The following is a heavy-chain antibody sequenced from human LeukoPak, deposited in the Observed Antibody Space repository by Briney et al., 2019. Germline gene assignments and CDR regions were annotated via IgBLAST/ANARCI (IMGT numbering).Heavy chain of an antibody. D-gene: IGHD6-13*01. CDR2: IYYRGST. J-gene: IGHJ4*02. CDR3: ARRSYSSTFDY. CDR1: GGSISSSSYY. Sequence: PSETLSLTCTVSGGSISSSSYYWGWIRQPPGKGLEWFGSIYYRGSTYYNPSLKSRVTISVDTSKNQFSLKLSSVTAADTAVYYCARRSYSSTFDYWGQGTLVTVSS. V-gene: IGHV4-39*01.